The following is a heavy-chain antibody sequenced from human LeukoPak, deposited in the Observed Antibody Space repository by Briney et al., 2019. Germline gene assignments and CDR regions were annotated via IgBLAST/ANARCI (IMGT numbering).Heavy chain of an antibody. Sequence: GGSLRLSCAASGFTFSSYAMHWVRQAPGKGLEWVAVISYDGSNKYYADSVKGRFTISRDNSKNTLYLQMNSLRAEDTAVYYCASIAAAPPDYWGQGTLVTVSS. CDR3: ASIAAAPPDY. D-gene: IGHD6-13*01. V-gene: IGHV3-30*04. CDR2: ISYDGSNK. J-gene: IGHJ4*02. CDR1: GFTFSSYA.